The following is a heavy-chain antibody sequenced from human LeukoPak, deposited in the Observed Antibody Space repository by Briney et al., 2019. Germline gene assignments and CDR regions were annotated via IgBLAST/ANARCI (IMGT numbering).Heavy chain of an antibody. V-gene: IGHV1-18*01. J-gene: IGHJ4*02. Sequence: ASVKVSCKASGYTFTSYAMNWVRQAPGQGLEWMGWISAYNGNTNYAQKLQGRVTMTTDTSTSTVYMELRSLRSDDTAAYYCARDRGYSSSWFDYWGQGTLVTVSS. D-gene: IGHD6-13*01. CDR3: ARDRGYSSSWFDY. CDR2: ISAYNGNT. CDR1: GYTFTSYA.